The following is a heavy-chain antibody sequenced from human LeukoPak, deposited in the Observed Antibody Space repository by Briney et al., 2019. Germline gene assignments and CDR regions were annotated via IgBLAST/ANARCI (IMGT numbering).Heavy chain of an antibody. J-gene: IGHJ6*03. CDR1: GSSFTSYW. CDR2: IYPGDSDT. CDR3: ASNGLLHYYYIDV. Sequence: GASLKISCKGSGSSFTSYWIGWVRPMPGKGLEWMGIIYPGDSDTRYSPSFQGQVTISADKSISTAYLQWSSLKASDTAMYYCASNGLLHYYYIDVWGKRTTVTVSS. V-gene: IGHV5-51*01.